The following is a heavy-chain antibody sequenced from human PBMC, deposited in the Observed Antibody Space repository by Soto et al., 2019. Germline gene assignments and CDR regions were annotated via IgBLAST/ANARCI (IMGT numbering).Heavy chain of an antibody. CDR3: AKVPIPGCCSPYYFDY. J-gene: IGHJ4*02. D-gene: IGHD3-10*01. Sequence: EVQLVESGGGLVQPGRSLRLSCAASGFTFDDYAMHWVRQAPGKGLEWVSGISWNSGSIGYADSVKGRFTISRDNAKNSLYLQMNSLRDEDTALYYCAKVPIPGCCSPYYFDYWGQGTLVTVSS. CDR1: GFTFDDYA. V-gene: IGHV3-9*01. CDR2: ISWNSGSI.